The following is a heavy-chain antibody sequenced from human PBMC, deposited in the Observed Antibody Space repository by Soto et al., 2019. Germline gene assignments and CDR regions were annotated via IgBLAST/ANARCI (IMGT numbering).Heavy chain of an antibody. CDR1: KFTFSSYE. CDR2: ISSSGSTI. V-gene: IGHV3-48*03. J-gene: IGHJ4*02. D-gene: IGHD6-19*01. Sequence: GGSLRLSCAASKFTFSSYEMNWVRQAPGKGLEWVSYISSSGSTIYYADSVKGRFTISRDNAKNSPYLQMNSLRAEDTAVYYCAREYSSGWRKYYFDYWGQGTLVTVSS. CDR3: AREYSSGWRKYYFDY.